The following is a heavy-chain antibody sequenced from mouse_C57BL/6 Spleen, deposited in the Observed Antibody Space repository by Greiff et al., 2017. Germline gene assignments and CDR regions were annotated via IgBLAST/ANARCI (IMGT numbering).Heavy chain of an antibody. CDR2: ISSGSSTI. J-gene: IGHJ1*03. V-gene: IGHV5-17*01. Sequence: EVKLMESGGGLVKPGGSLKLSCAASGFTFSDYGMHWVRRAPEKGLEWVAYISSGSSTIYYADTVKGRFTISRDNAKNTLFLQMTSLRSEDTAMYYCARPYYGSSYGYWYFDVWGTGTTVTVSS. D-gene: IGHD1-1*01. CDR3: ARPYYGSSYGYWYFDV. CDR1: GFTFSDYG.